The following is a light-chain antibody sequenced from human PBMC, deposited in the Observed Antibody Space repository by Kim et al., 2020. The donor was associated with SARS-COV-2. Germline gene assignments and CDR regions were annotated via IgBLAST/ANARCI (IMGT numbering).Light chain of an antibody. CDR2: RDK. CDR1: NIGNKN. J-gene: IGLJ2*01. V-gene: IGLV3-9*01. Sequence: VSVALGQTASITCAGTNIGNKNVHWYQQRPGQAPVLVIYRDKNRPSGIPERFSGSNSGSTATLTISRAQAGDEADYYCQVWDSSTVFGGGTQLTVL. CDR3: QVWDSSTV.